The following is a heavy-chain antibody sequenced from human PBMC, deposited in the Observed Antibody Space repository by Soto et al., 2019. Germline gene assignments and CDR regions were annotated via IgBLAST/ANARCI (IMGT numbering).Heavy chain of an antibody. CDR2: INSDESST. V-gene: IGHV3-74*01. CDR3: ARAGGIYCTTTSCYTYFDS. CDR1: GFTFSNYW. D-gene: IGHD2-2*01. J-gene: IGHJ4*02. Sequence: EVQLVESGGGLVQPGGSLRLSCAASGFTFSNYWMHWVRQVPGKGLVWVSRINSDESSTNCADSVKGRFTISRDNAKNTLYLQMSSLRAEDTAVYYCARAGGIYCTTTSCYTYFDSWGPGILVTVSS.